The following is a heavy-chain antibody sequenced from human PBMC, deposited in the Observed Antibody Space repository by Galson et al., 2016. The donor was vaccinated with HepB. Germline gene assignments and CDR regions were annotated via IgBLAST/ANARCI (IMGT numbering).Heavy chain of an antibody. CDR1: GYVFSTYA. J-gene: IGHJ6*02. CDR2: IPYGGREN. D-gene: IGHD3-10*01. V-gene: IGHV3-30*04. Sequence: SLRLSCAGSGYVFSTYAMHWVRQAPGKGLEWVAVIPYGGRENYYANPVKGRFTISRDNSKNTLYLQMNSLRPQDSAVYYCARGATSYGRYYYGLVLWGQGTTVSVSS. CDR3: ARGATSYGRYYYGLVL.